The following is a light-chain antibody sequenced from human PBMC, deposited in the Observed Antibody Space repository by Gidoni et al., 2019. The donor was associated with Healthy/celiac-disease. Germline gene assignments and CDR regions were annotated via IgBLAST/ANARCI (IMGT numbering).Light chain of an antibody. CDR2: DVS. CDR1: SSDCGGYNY. CDR3: SSYTSSSTPV. V-gene: IGLV2-14*01. J-gene: IGLJ2*01. Sequence: QSALTQPASATGPPGQAITISCTGTSSDCGGYNYVSWYQQHPGKAPKLMSCDVSNRPAGVSNRFSGSKSGNTASLTISGLQAEDEADYYCSSYTSSSTPVFGGGTKLTVL.